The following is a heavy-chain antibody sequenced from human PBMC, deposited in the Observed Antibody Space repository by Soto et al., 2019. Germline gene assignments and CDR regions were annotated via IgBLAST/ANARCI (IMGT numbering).Heavy chain of an antibody. J-gene: IGHJ4*02. V-gene: IGHV6-1*01. Sequence: SQTLSLTCAISGDSVSSKSAAWNWIRQSPSRGLEWLGRTYYRSKWYNDYAVSVKSRITINPDTSKNQFSLQLNSVTPEDTAVYYCARTPGGIAARRFTHADYWGQGTLVTVSS. D-gene: IGHD6-6*01. CDR1: GDSVSSKSAA. CDR2: TYYRSKWYN. CDR3: ARTPGGIAARRFTHADY.